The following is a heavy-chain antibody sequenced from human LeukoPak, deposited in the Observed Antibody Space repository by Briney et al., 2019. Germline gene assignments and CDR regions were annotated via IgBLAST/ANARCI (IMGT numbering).Heavy chain of an antibody. V-gene: IGHV1-2*06. D-gene: IGHD3-16*01. J-gene: IGHJ4*02. CDR3: ARDLVGGIWSAAF. Sequence: GASVKVSCKASGYTFTGYYVHWVRRAPGQGLEWMGRINPNTGDTIYAQRFQGGVTMTRDTSISAAYMEFNNLRSDDTAVYYCARDLVGGIWSAAFWGQGTLVTVSS. CDR2: INPNTGDT. CDR1: GYTFTGYY.